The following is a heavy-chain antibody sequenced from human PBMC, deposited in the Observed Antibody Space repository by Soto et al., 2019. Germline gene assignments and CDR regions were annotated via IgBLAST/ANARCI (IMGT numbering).Heavy chain of an antibody. V-gene: IGHV1-2*04. CDR3: AGDFGRGDYDNYYYGMDV. D-gene: IGHD4-17*01. J-gene: IGHJ6*01. CDR2: INPNSGGT. Sequence: ASVKVSCKASGYTFTGYYMHWVRQAPGQGLEWMGWINPNSGGTNYAQKFQGWVTMTRDTSTSTAYMELSSLRSDDTAVYYCAGDFGRGDYDNYYYGMDVWGQGTTVTVSS. CDR1: GYTFTGYY.